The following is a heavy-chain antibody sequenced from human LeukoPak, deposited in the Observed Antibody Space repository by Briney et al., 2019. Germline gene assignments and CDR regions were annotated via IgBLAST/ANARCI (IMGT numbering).Heavy chain of an antibody. CDR3: AREKGTSDYYGMDV. V-gene: IGHV3-30-3*01. CDR2: ISYHGGYK. D-gene: IGHD1-26*01. Sequence: PGGSLRLSCAASGFTFSSFAMHWVRQAPGKGLEWVAVISYHGGYKYYADSVKGRFTISRDHSENTLFLQMNSLRADDTAVYYCAREKGTSDYYGMDVWGQGTTVTVSS. J-gene: IGHJ6*02. CDR1: GFTFSSFA.